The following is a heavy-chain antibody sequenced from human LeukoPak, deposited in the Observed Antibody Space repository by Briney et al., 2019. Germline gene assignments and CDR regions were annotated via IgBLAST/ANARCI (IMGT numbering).Heavy chain of an antibody. CDR3: ARADYPRDLEYFQH. D-gene: IGHD4-11*01. V-gene: IGHV1-18*01. CDR1: GYTFTSYG. Sequence: GASVKVSCKASGYTFTSYGSSWVRQAPGQGLEWMGWISAYNGNTNYAQKLQGRVTMTTDTSTSTAYMELRSLRSDDTAVYYCARADYPRDLEYFQHWGQGTLVTVSS. CDR2: ISAYNGNT. J-gene: IGHJ1*01.